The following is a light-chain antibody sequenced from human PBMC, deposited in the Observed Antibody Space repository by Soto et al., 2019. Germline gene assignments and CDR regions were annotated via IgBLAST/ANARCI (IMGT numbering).Light chain of an antibody. CDR2: GAT. V-gene: IGKV3D-15*01. J-gene: IGKJ1*01. Sequence: EIVMTQSPATLSVSPGERATLSCRASQSVSSNLAWYQQKPGQAPRLLIYGATTRATGIPDRFSGSGSGTDFTLAISRLETEDFAVYYCQQYGNSPRSFGQGTKVDIK. CDR1: QSVSSN. CDR3: QQYGNSPRS.